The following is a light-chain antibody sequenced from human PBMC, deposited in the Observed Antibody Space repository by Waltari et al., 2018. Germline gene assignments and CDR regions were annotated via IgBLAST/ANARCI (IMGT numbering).Light chain of an antibody. CDR3: QQYYRSALK. CDR2: AAS. J-gene: IGKJ4*02. CDR1: QSISNS. V-gene: IGKV1-NL1*01. Sequence: DIQMTQSPSSLSASVGDKVTTTCRASQSISNSLAWYQQKPGKAPKLLIYAASRLENGIPYRFSGSGSGTDYTLTISSLQSEDFATYYCQQYYRSALKFGGGTKVEIK.